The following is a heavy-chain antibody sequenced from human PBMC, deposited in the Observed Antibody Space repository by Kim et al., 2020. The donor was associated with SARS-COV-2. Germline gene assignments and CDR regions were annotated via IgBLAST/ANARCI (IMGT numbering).Heavy chain of an antibody. V-gene: IGHV3-53*01. J-gene: IGHJ3*02. CDR1: GFTVSSNY. D-gene: IGHD3-22*01. CDR2: IYSGGST. Sequence: GGSLRLSCAASGFTVSSNYMSWVRQAPGKGLEWVSVIYSGGSTYYADSVKGRFTISRDNSKNTLYLQMNSLRAEDTAVYYCASLSPYYYDSSGFDAFDIWGQGTMVTVSS. CDR3: ASLSPYYYDSSGFDAFDI.